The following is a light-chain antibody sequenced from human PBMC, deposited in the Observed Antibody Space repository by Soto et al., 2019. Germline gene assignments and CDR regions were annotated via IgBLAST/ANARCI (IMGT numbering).Light chain of an antibody. J-gene: IGKJ1*01. CDR3: QHYNTSPWT. CDR2: KAS. Sequence: DIQMTQSPSSLSASVGDRFTITCRASQSISSWLAWYQQKPGKAPNLLIYKASHLQNGVPSRFRGSGSGTEFTLTISSLQPGDFATYYCQHYNTSPWTSGQGTKVDIK. CDR1: QSISSW. V-gene: IGKV1-5*03.